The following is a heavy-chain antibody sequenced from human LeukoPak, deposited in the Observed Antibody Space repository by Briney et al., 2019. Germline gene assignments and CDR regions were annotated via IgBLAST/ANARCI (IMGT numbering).Heavy chain of an antibody. CDR3: ARYYYGSGSYNYFDY. V-gene: IGHV1-69*04. D-gene: IGHD3-10*01. CDR1: GGTFGSYA. Sequence: ASVKVSCKASGGTFGSYAISWVRQAPGQGLEWMGRIIPILGIANYAQKFQGRVTITADKSTSTAYMELSSLRSEDTAVYYCARYYYGSGSYNYFDYWGQGTLVTVSS. CDR2: IIPILGIA. J-gene: IGHJ4*02.